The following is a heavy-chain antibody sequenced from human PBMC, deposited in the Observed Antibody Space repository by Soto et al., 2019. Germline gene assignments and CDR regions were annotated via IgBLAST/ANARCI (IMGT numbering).Heavy chain of an antibody. CDR2: ISYDGSNK. D-gene: IGHD3-22*01. CDR3: AKDVRHYYDSSGPAFDI. CDR1: GFTFSSYG. J-gene: IGHJ3*02. Sequence: GGSLRLSCAASGFTFSSYGMHWVRQAPGKGLEWVAVISYDGSNKYYADSVKGRFTISRDNSKNTLYLQMNSLRAEDTAVYYCAKDVRHYYDSSGPAFDIWGQGTMVTVSS. V-gene: IGHV3-30*18.